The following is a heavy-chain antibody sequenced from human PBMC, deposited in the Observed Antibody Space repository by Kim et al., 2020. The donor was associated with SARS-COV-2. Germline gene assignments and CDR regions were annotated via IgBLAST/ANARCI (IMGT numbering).Heavy chain of an antibody. V-gene: IGHV4-34*09. Sequence: NYNPSLKSRVTISVDTSKNQFSLKLSSVTAADTAVYYCARGGSGSWFDPWGQGTLVTVSS. CDR3: ARGGSGSWFDP. D-gene: IGHD3-22*01. J-gene: IGHJ5*02.